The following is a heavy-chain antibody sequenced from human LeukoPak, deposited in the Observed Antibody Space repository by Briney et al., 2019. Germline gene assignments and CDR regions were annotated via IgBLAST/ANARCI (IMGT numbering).Heavy chain of an antibody. CDR3: ARVGQWLVPPYYFDY. V-gene: IGHV3-48*01. CDR2: ISSSSSTI. Sequence: AGGSLRLSCAASGFTFSSYSMNWVRQAPGKGLEWVSYISSSSSTIYYADSVKGRFTISRDNAKNSLYLRMNSLRAEDTAVYYCARVGQWLVPPYYFDYWGQGTLVTVSS. CDR1: GFTFSSYS. D-gene: IGHD6-19*01. J-gene: IGHJ4*02.